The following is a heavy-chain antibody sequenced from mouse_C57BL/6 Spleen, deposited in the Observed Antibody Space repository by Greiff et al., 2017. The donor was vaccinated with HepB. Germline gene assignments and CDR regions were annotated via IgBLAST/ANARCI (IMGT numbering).Heavy chain of an antibody. Sequence: QVQLKQSGAELVKPGASVKISCKASGYAFSSYWMNWVKQRPGKGLEWIGQIYPGDGDTNYNGKFKGKATLTADKSSSTAYMQLSSLTSEDSAVYFCAREIDYYGSSYGYWGQGTTLTVSS. CDR2: IYPGDGDT. D-gene: IGHD1-1*01. CDR1: GYAFSSYW. CDR3: AREIDYYGSSYGY. V-gene: IGHV1-80*01. J-gene: IGHJ2*01.